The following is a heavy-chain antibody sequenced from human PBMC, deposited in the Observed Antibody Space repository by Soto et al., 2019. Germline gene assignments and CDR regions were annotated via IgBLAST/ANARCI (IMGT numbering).Heavy chain of an antibody. J-gene: IGHJ4*02. CDR2: ISYDGSNK. CDR3: AKAKIPDPYYFDY. CDR1: GFTFSSYG. Sequence: PGGSLRLSCAASGFTFSSYGMHWVRQAPGKGLEWVAVISYDGSNKYYADSVKGRFTISRDNSKNTLYLQMNSLRAEDTAVYYCAKAKIPDPYYFDYWGQGTLVTVSS. V-gene: IGHV3-30*18.